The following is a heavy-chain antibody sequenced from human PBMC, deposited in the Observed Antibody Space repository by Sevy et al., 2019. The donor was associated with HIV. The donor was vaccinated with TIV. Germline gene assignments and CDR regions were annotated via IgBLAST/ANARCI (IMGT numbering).Heavy chain of an antibody. Sequence: ASVKVSCKASGGTFSSYAISWVRQAPGQGLEWMGGIIPIFGTANYAQKFQGRVTITADESTSTAYMELGSLRSEDKAVYLWATPPAVGGANSRFDYWGQGTLVTVSS. J-gene: IGHJ4*02. D-gene: IGHD3-16*01. CDR2: IIPIFGTA. CDR1: GGTFSSYA. CDR3: ATPPAVGGANSRFDY. V-gene: IGHV1-69*13.